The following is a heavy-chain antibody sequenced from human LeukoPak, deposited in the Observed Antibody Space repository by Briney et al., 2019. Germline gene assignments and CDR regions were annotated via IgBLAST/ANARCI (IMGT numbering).Heavy chain of an antibody. CDR1: GGSISSYY. CDR3: ARYDHYYDSSGYYPGFDP. J-gene: IGHJ5*02. Sequence: SETLSLTCTVSGGSISSYYWSWIRQPPGKGLEWIGYIYYSGSTNYNPSLKSRVTISVDTSKNQFSLKLSSVTAADTAVYYCARYDHYYDSSGYYPGFDPWGQGTLVTVSS. D-gene: IGHD3-22*01. CDR2: IYYSGST. V-gene: IGHV4-59*01.